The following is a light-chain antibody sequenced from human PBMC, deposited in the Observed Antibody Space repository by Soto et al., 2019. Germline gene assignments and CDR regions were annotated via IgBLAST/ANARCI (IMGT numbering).Light chain of an antibody. V-gene: IGKV1-39*01. CDR3: QQSYSTPPGT. CDR1: QSISSY. CDR2: AAS. J-gene: IGKJ1*01. Sequence: DIQMTQSPSSLSASVGDRVTITCRASQSISSYLNWYQQKPGKAPKLLIYAASSLQSGVPSRFSGSGSGTDFTLTISSLQPEHFATYYCQQSYSTPPGTFGQGTKVEIK.